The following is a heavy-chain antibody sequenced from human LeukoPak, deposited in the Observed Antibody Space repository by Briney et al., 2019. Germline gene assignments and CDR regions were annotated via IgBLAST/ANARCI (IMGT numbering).Heavy chain of an antibody. V-gene: IGHV3-48*01. CDR1: GFTFSSYR. Sequence: GGSLRLSCAASGFTFSSYRMNWVRQAPGKNLEWVSYISSSSSTIYYADSVKGRFTISRDNAKNSLYLQMNSLRVEDTAVYYCVRDSLTSYHGSGTYYQPSYWGQGTLVTVSS. D-gene: IGHD3-10*01. CDR3: VRDSLTSYHGSGTYYQPSY. J-gene: IGHJ4*02. CDR2: ISSSSSTI.